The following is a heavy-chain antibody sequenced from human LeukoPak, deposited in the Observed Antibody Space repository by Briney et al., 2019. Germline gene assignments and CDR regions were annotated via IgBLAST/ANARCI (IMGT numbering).Heavy chain of an antibody. D-gene: IGHD3-3*01. CDR2: IIPIFGTA. J-gene: IGHJ6*02. CDR1: GGTFSSYA. CDR3: ARRDYDFALMDV. Sequence: GASVKVSCKASGGTFSSYAISWVRQAPGQGLEWMGGIIPIFGTANYAQKFQGRVTITADESTSTAYMELSSLRSEDTAVYYCARRDYDFALMDVWGQGTTVTVSS. V-gene: IGHV1-69*13.